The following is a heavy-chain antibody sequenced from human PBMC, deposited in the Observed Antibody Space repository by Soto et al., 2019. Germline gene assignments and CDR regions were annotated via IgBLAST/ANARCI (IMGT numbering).Heavy chain of an antibody. J-gene: IGHJ3*02. CDR3: ARDLGVGASAPGAFDI. Sequence: GGSLRLSCAASGFTFSSYWMSWVRQAPGKGLEWGATIKQDGSEKYYVDSVKGRFTISRDNAKNSLYLQMNSLRAEDTAVYYCARDLGVGASAPGAFDIWGQGTMVTVSS. CDR1: GFTFSSYW. D-gene: IGHD1-26*01. V-gene: IGHV3-7*03. CDR2: IKQDGSEK.